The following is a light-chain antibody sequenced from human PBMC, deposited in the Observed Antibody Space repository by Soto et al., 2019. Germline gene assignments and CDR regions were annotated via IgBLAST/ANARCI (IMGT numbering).Light chain of an antibody. J-gene: IGKJ1*01. Sequence: EMVLTQSPGTLSLSPGERATLACRSTQSVIGRLAWYQQKPGQAPRLLIYGASSRATGIPDRFSGSWSGTDFTLTIGRLEPEDFAVYYCQQYGSSYPWTCGQGTKGDI. CDR3: QQYGSSYPWT. CDR1: QSVIGR. V-gene: IGKV3-20*01. CDR2: GAS.